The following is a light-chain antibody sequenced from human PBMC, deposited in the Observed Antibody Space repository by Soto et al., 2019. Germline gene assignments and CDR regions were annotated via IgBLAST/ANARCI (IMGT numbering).Light chain of an antibody. CDR2: GAY. Sequence: MGCTQSPVTRSLSPGEGAKISVSASQSVSSSYLAWYKQKPGQAPRLIIYGAYSRATGTPDRFSGSGCGTDFTPTIIRLEWEDFAVYYCEQYDQSHILGAGTKVDIK. CDR1: QSVSSSY. V-gene: IGKV3-20*01. J-gene: IGKJ4*01. CDR3: EQYDQSHI.